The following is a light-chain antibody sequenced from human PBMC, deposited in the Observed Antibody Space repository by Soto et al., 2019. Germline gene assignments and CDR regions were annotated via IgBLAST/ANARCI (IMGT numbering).Light chain of an antibody. Sequence: EIVLTQCPATLSVSPGERATLSCRASQGVSSNLAWYQQKRGQAPRLLIYGASTRATGIPARFSGSGSGTEFTLTLSSLQSEDFAVYYCQQYNNWPPMYTFGQGTKLEIK. CDR3: QQYNNWPPMYT. V-gene: IGKV3-15*01. J-gene: IGKJ2*01. CDR1: QGVSSN. CDR2: GAS.